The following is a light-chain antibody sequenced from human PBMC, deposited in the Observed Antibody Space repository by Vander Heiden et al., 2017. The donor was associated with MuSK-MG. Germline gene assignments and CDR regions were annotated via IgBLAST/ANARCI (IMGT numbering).Light chain of an antibody. Sequence: DIQMTQSPSSLSASVGDRVTITCRASQSISSYLNWYQQKPGKAPKLLIYAASSLQSGVPSRFSGSGYGKDFTLTISRRQPEDFATYYCQQIYRNHLVTFGPGTKVDIK. CDR3: QQIYRNHLVT. J-gene: IGKJ3*01. CDR2: AAS. CDR1: QSISSY. V-gene: IGKV1-39*01.